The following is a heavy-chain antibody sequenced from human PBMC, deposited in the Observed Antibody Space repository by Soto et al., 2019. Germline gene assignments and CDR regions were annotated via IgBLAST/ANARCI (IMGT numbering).Heavy chain of an antibody. J-gene: IGHJ4*02. CDR1: VYAFTCYY. V-gene: IGHV1-2*02. D-gene: IGHD5-18*01. CDR2: INPNSGDT. Sequence: XSVKFSCKSSVYAFTCYYIHWVRQAPGQGLEWMGWINPNSGDTNYAQKFQGRVTMTRDTSFSTAYMELSSLRSDDTAVYYCATRYSYVHFWGQGTLVTVSS. CDR3: ATRYSYVHF.